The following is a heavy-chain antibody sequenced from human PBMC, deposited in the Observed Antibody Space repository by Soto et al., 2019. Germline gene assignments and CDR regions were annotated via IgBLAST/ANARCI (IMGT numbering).Heavy chain of an antibody. D-gene: IGHD3-22*01. Sequence: ASVKVSCKASGGTFSSYAISWVRQAPGQGLEWMGGIIPIFGTANYAQKFQGRVTITADESTSTAYMELSSLRSEDTAVYYCARDYYDSSGYYETIPVLENYYGMDVWGQGTTVTVSS. CDR3: ARDYYDSSGYYETIPVLENYYGMDV. CDR2: IIPIFGTA. CDR1: GGTFSSYA. V-gene: IGHV1-69*13. J-gene: IGHJ6*02.